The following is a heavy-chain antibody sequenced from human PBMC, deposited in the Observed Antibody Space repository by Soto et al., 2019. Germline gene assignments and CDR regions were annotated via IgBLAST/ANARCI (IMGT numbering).Heavy chain of an antibody. J-gene: IGHJ6*02. Sequence: GSLRLSCAASGFSFIAYYIILLCNCPVKGREWVSYISFNGDVTRYSDSVEGCFTVSRANANKSLYLQMNSLSAEATAVYYRAREYGHPGHNYAMDDWGQGTTVTVSS. CDR3: AREYGHPGHNYAMDD. V-gene: IGHV3-11*01. CDR2: ISFNGDVT. D-gene: IGHD2-8*01. CDR1: GFSFIAYY.